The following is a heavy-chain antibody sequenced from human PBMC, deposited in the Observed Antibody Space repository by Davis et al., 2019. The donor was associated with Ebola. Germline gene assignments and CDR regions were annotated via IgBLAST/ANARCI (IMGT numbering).Heavy chain of an antibody. J-gene: IGHJ6*02. D-gene: IGHD1-26*01. CDR1: GFTFSSYS. CDR3: ARDRSLRYYYYGMDV. V-gene: IGHV3-21*01. CDR2: ISSSSSYI. Sequence: GGSLRFSCAASGFTFSSYSMNWVRQAPGKGLEWVSSISSSSSYIYYADSVKGRFTISRDNAKNSLYLQMNSLRAEDTAVYYCARDRSLRYYYYGMDVWGQGTTVTVSS.